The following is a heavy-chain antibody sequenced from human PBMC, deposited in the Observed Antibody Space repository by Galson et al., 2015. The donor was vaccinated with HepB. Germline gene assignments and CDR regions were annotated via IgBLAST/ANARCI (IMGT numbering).Heavy chain of an antibody. CDR2: INTNTGNP. CDR1: GYTFSNYA. CDR3: ARNRGSSSHFFDS. D-gene: IGHD2-2*01. Sequence: SVKVSCKASGYTFSNYAMNWVRQAPGQGLEWMGGINTNTGNPTYAQGFIGRFVFSLDTSVSTAYLQISSLQAEDSAVYYCARNRGSSSHFFDSWGHGTLVTVSS. V-gene: IGHV7-4-1*02. J-gene: IGHJ4*01.